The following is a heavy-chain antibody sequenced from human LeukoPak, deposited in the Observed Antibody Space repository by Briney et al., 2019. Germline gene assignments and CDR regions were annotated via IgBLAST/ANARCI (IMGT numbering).Heavy chain of an antibody. CDR1: GYTSTSYA. V-gene: IGHV1-3*01. CDR3: ARPNYGDYDPLDY. D-gene: IGHD4-17*01. CDR2: INAGNGNT. J-gene: IGHJ4*02. Sequence: ASVKVSCKASGYTSTSYAMHWVRQAPGQRLEWMGWINAGNGNTKYSQKFQGRVTITRDTSASTAYMELSSLRSEDAAVYYCARPNYGDYDPLDYWGQGTLVTVSS.